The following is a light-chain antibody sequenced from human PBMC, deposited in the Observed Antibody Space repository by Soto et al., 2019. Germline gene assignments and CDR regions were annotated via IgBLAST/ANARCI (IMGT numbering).Light chain of an antibody. CDR3: QQYGTSPKT. Sequence: VLTQSPGTLSLSPGERATLSCRASQSISNNYLGWYQQKPGQAPRLLIYGASSRATGIPDRFSGSGSGTDFTLTISRLEPEDLAVYYCQQYGTSPKTFGQGTTVGFK. CDR2: GAS. J-gene: IGKJ1*01. V-gene: IGKV3-20*01. CDR1: QSISNNY.